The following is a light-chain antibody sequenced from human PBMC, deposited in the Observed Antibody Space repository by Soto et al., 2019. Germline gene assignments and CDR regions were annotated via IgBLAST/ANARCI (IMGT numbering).Light chain of an antibody. CDR1: QSITDS. J-gene: IGKJ1*01. V-gene: IGKV1-5*03. CDR2: KAA. CDR3: QQYQSYSWT. Sequence: IQMTQSPSTLSASVGDRVTITCRASQSITDSLAWYQQKPGKAPKLLIYKAATLERGVPSRFSGSGSGTEFTLAISSLQPDDFATYYCQQYQSYSWTFGQGTKVEVK.